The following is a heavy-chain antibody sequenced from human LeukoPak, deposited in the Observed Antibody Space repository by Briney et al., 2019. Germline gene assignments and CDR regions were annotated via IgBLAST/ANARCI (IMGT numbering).Heavy chain of an antibody. CDR2: INHSGST. CDR3: ARKRGYCSSTSCYLYWFDP. CDR1: GGSFSGYY. Sequence: ETLSLTCAVYGGSFSGYYWSWIRQPPGKGLEWIGEINHSGSTNYNPSLKSRVTISVDTSKNQFSLKLSSVTAADTAVYYCARKRGYCSSTSCYLYWFDPWGQGTLVTVSS. J-gene: IGHJ5*02. D-gene: IGHD2-2*01. V-gene: IGHV4-34*01.